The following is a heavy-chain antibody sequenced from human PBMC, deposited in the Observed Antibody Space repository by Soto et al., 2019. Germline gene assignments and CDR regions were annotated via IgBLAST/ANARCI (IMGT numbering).Heavy chain of an antibody. Sequence: QVPLRQSGPGLVKPSQTLSLTCAISGDSVSRNGVAWNWIRQSPSRGLEWLGRTYYRSKWSYDYAVSLKSRITINPDTSKSQVSLQLNSVAPEDTAVYSCVRGQHSEFDYWGQGTLVTVSS. V-gene: IGHV6-1*01. CDR1: GDSVSRNGVA. D-gene: IGHD3-3*02. J-gene: IGHJ4*02. CDR3: VRGQHSEFDY. CDR2: TYYRSKWSY.